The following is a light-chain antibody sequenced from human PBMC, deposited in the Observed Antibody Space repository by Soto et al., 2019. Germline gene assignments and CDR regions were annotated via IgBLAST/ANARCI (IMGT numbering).Light chain of an antibody. CDR3: LQYDSRYT. J-gene: IGKJ2*01. CDR1: QSIGRW. CDR2: DVS. V-gene: IGKV1-5*01. Sequence: DIQITQSPSTLSASVGDRFTIACRASQSIGRWLAWYQQKPGKAPRLLIHDVSSLQSGVPSRFSGSGSGTEFTLTISSLQPDDFASYYCLQYDSRYTFGQGTKVDIK.